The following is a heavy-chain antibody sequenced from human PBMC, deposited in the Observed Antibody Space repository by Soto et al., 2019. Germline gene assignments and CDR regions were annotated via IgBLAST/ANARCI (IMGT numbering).Heavy chain of an antibody. CDR3: ARDLTTMIRGPFDC. Sequence: QVQLVQSGAEVKSPGASVRVSCKASGFAFNTYGFSWLRQAPGQGLEWMGWISAYNGVTIYAQKLQGRVTMTTDTSTTTASVELRSLTSDDTVVYYCARDLTTMIRGPFDCWGQGTLVTVSS. CDR2: ISAYNGVT. D-gene: IGHD3-16*01. V-gene: IGHV1-18*01. J-gene: IGHJ4*02. CDR1: GFAFNTYG.